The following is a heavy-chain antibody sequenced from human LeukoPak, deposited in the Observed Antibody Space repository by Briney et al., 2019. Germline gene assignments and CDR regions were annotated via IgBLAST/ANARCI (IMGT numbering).Heavy chain of an antibody. CDR3: GRWNEGWDH. CDR2: IYYTGLT. Sequence: PSETLSLTCTVSGGSISGFYWDWIRQPPGKGLEWLGYIYYTGLTNYNPSLGTRITMSVETSKNQFSLKLSSVTAADTAVYYCGRWNEGWDHLGQGTLVTVSS. J-gene: IGHJ4*02. CDR1: GGSISGFY. D-gene: IGHD1-1*01. V-gene: IGHV4-59*01.